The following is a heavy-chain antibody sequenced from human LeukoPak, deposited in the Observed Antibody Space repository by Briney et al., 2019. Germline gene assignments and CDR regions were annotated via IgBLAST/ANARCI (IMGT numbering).Heavy chain of an antibody. D-gene: IGHD5-24*01. J-gene: IGHJ3*01. Sequence: GGSLRLSCAASGFTFSSYGIHWVRQAPGKGLECVAFIRYDGSNKYYADSVKGRFTISRDNSKNTLYLQMNSLRAEDTAVYYCAMKAVPRPRLHHCFDFWGQGTVVTVSS. CDR1: GFTFSSYG. V-gene: IGHV3-30*02. CDR3: AMKAVPRPRLHHCFDF. CDR2: IRYDGSNK.